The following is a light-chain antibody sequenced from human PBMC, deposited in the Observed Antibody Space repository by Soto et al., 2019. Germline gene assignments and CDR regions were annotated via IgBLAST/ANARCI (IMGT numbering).Light chain of an antibody. V-gene: IGKV3-15*01. J-gene: IGKJ5*01. CDR2: GAS. Sequence: TQSPYSLSASPGESAALSCSASQSVGSNLAWYQQKAGQAPRLLIYGASTRATGIPARFSGSGSGTEFTLTISSLQSEDFALYYCQQYNNWPPVTFGQGTRLEI. CDR3: QQYNNWPPVT. CDR1: QSVGSN.